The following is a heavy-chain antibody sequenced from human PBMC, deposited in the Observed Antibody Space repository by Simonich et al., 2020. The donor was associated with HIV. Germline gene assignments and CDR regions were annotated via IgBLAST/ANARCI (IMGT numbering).Heavy chain of an antibody. CDR1: GGTFNNYT. CDR2: VIPVLGVA. J-gene: IGHJ4*02. CDR3: ASLPSVDLVMVGAAYYFDY. D-gene: IGHD3-10*01. Sequence: QVQLVQSGAEVKKPGSSVKVSCKASGGTFNNYTINWVRQAPGQGLEWMGGVIPVLGVANYAQKFQGIGTITAHKSTSTGYMELSSLRSEGTAVYYCASLPSVDLVMVGAAYYFDYWGQGTPVTVSS. V-gene: IGHV1-69*10.